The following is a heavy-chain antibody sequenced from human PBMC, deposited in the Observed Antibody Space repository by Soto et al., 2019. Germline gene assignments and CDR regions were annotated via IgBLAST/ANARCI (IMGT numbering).Heavy chain of an antibody. V-gene: IGHV4-30-2*01. Sequence: QLQLRESGSGLVKTSQTLSLTCAVSGGSISSGGYSWSWIRQPPGKGLEWIGYIYHSGSTYYNPSLKSRVTISVDRSKNQFSLKLSSVTAADTAVYYCVGSIGAFWFDPWGQGTLVTVSS. CDR1: GGSISSGGYS. CDR2: IYHSGST. J-gene: IGHJ5*02. D-gene: IGHD5-12*01. CDR3: VGSIGAFWFDP.